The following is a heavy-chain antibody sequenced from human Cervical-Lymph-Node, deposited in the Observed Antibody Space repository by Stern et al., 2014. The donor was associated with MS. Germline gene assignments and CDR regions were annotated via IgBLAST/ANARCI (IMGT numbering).Heavy chain of an antibody. CDR3: AKDRAQSLYYCYGMDV. V-gene: IGHV3-30*18. CDR1: GFTFSSYG. J-gene: IGHJ6*02. Sequence: QVQLVQSGGGVVQPGRSLRLSCAASGFTFSSYGMHWVRQAPGKGLEWVAVISYDGSNKYYADSVKGRFTISRDNSKNTLYLQMNSLRAEDTAVYYCAKDRAQSLYYCYGMDVWGQGTTVTVSS. D-gene: IGHD4-11*01. CDR2: ISYDGSNK.